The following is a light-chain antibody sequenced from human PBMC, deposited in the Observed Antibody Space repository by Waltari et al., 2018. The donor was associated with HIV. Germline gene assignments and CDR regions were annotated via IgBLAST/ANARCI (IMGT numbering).Light chain of an antibody. J-gene: IGLJ3*02. CDR1: NLGDQY. Sequence: SYELTQSPSLSVSPGQTASIPCSGDNLGDQYACWYQQKPGQSPVLVIYEDTKRPSGIPGEFSGSGSGNTATLTSRGTQAVDAAGYYCQAWDTSGWVFGGGTKLTVL. V-gene: IGLV3-1*01. CDR3: QAWDTSGWV. CDR2: EDT.